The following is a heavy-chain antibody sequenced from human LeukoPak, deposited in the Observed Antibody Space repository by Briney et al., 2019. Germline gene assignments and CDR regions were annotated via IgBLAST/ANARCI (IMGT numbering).Heavy chain of an antibody. CDR2: INPAGGST. D-gene: IGHD4-17*01. CDR1: GYTFTNYY. CDR3: ARYNGDLTGGFDY. V-gene: IGHV1-46*01. Sequence: ASVKVSCKASGYTFTNYYIHWVRQAPGQGLEWIGIINPAGGSTGYAQKFQGRVTMTRDTSTSTVYMELSSLRSEDTAVHYCARYNGDLTGGFDYWGQGTLVTVSS. J-gene: IGHJ4*02.